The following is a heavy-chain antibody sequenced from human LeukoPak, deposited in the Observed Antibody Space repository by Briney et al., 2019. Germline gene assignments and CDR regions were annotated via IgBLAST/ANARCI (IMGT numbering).Heavy chain of an antibody. CDR2: IKSEGITR. V-gene: IGHV3-74*01. CDR3: AMTKLNSGHGAFHI. D-gene: IGHD5-12*01. CDR1: GITFSSYW. Sequence: GGSLRLSCVASGITFSSYWVHWVRQVPGKGLVWVSRIKSEGITRNYADSVKGRFTISRDNAKNTLYLQMNSLRAEDTAVYFCAMTKLNSGHGAFHIWGQGTLVTVSS. J-gene: IGHJ3*02.